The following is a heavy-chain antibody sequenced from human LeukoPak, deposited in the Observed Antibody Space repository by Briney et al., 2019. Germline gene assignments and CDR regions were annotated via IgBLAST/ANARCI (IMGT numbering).Heavy chain of an antibody. CDR2: ISSSSSYI. J-gene: IGHJ4*02. CDR3: AKGYGSGSYSTDY. D-gene: IGHD3-10*01. CDR1: GFTFSSYS. Sequence: GGSLRLSCSASGFTFSSYSMNWVRQAPGKGLEWVSSISSSSSYIYYADSVKGRFTISRDNSKNTLYVQVNSLRPEDTSVYYCAKGYGSGSYSTDYWGQGTLVTVSS. V-gene: IGHV3-21*01.